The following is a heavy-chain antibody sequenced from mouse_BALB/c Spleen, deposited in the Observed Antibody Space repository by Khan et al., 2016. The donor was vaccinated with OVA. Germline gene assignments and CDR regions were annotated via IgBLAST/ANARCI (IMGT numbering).Heavy chain of an antibody. Sequence: LVESGPDLKKPGETVKISCKASGYTFTNYGINWVKQAPGKGLKWMGWIYTYTGEPTYADYFKGRFAFSLETSASTAYMQISNLTNEAAATYRCARGGGRAMDYWGQGTSVTVSS. CDR1: GYTFTNYG. CDR2: IYTYTGEP. J-gene: IGHJ4*01. CDR3: ARGGGRAMDY. V-gene: IGHV9-3-1*01.